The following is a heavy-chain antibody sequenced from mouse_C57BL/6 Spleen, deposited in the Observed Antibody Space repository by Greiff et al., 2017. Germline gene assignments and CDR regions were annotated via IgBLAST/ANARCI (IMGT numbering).Heavy chain of an antibody. V-gene: IGHV1-39*01. D-gene: IGHD1-1*01. CDR3: ARELQDFDY. Sequence: LMESGPELVKPGASVKISCKASGYSFTDYNMNWVKQSNGKSLEWIGVINPNYGTTSYNQTFKGKATLTVDKSSSTAYLQLNGLTSEESAVYYGARELQDFDYWGQGTTLTVSS. CDR1: GYSFTDYN. CDR2: INPNYGTT. J-gene: IGHJ2*01.